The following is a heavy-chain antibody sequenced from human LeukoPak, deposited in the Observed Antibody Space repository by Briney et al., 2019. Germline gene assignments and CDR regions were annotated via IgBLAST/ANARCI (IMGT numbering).Heavy chain of an antibody. CDR1: GFTFSSYA. Sequence: GGSLRLSCAASGFTFSSYAMHWVRQAPGKGLEWVAFIRYDGSNKYYADSVKGRFTISRDNSKNTLYLQMNSLRAEDTAVYYCAKDHPRATVVTPVWYFDLWGRGTLVTVSS. CDR2: IRYDGSNK. J-gene: IGHJ2*01. D-gene: IGHD4-23*01. V-gene: IGHV3-30*02. CDR3: AKDHPRATVVTPVWYFDL.